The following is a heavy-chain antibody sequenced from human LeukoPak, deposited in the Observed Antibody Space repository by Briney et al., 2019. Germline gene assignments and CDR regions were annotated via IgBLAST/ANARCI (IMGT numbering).Heavy chain of an antibody. CDR1: GFTVSSNY. J-gene: IGHJ4*02. Sequence: GGSLRLSCAASGFTVSSNYMSWVRQAPGKGLEWVSGIYSGGSTYYSDSVKGRFTISRDNSKNTLYLQMNSLRAEDTAVYYCAREGQRYSSGWYVGYWGQGTLVTVSS. D-gene: IGHD6-19*01. V-gene: IGHV3-66*02. CDR2: IYSGGST. CDR3: AREGQRYSSGWYVGY.